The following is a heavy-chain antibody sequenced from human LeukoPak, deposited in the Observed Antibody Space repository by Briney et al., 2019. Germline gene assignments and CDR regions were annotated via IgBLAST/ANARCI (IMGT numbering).Heavy chain of an antibody. CDR1: GGSISSYY. D-gene: IGHD6-19*01. Sequence: PSETLSLTCTVSGGSISSYYWSWIRQPPGKGLEWIGYIYYSGSTNYNPPLKSRVTISVDTPKNQFSLKLSSVTAADTAVYYCARAASSGWLAVGKYFDYWGQGTLVTVSS. V-gene: IGHV4-59*01. J-gene: IGHJ4*02. CDR3: ARAASSGWLAVGKYFDY. CDR2: IYYSGST.